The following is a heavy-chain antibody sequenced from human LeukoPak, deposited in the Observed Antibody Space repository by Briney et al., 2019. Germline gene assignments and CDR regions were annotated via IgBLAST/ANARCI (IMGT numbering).Heavy chain of an antibody. V-gene: IGHV3-74*01. CDR1: GFTFSTNW. CDR2: IKGDGTST. J-gene: IGHJ5*02. CDR3: ASDQEREYSGYDPFDR. Sequence: GGSLRLSCAASGFTFSTNWMHWVRQAPGKGPVWVSGIKGDGTSTTYEDSVKGRFTISRDNAMNTLYLQMNSLRAEDTAVYYCASDQEREYSGYDPFDRWGQGTLVTVSS. D-gene: IGHD5-12*01.